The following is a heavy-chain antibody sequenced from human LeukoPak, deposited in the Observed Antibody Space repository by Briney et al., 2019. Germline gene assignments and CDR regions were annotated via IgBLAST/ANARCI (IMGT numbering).Heavy chain of an antibody. CDR3: ARELRLQLDP. D-gene: IGHD2-2*01. Sequence: SETLSLTCTLSGGSISSGDYYWSWIRQPPGKGLEWIGYIYYSGSTYYNPSLKSRVPISVDTSKNQFSLKLSSVTAADTAVYYCARELRLQLDPWGQGTLVTVSS. CDR2: IYYSGST. CDR1: GGSISSGDYY. V-gene: IGHV4-30-4*01. J-gene: IGHJ5*02.